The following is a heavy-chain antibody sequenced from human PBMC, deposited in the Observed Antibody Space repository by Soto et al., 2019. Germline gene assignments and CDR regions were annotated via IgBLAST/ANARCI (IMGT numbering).Heavy chain of an antibody. CDR1: GFTFSSYW. D-gene: IGHD1-26*01. V-gene: IGHV3-7*01. J-gene: IGHJ6*02. CDR2: IKQDGSEK. CDR3: ARDPSIGGAHVEEYYYYYGMDV. Sequence: EVQLVESGGGLVQPGGSLRLSCAASGFTFSSYWMSWVRQAPGKGLEWVANIKQDGSEKYYVDSVKGRFTISKDNAKKSLYLQMNSLRAEDSAVYYCARDPSIGGAHVEEYYYYYGMDVWGQGTTVTVSS.